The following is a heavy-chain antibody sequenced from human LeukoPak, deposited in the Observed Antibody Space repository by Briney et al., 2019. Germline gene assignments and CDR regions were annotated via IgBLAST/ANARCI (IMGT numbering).Heavy chain of an antibody. J-gene: IGHJ4*02. CDR2: IWYDGSNK. D-gene: IGHD5-18*01. CDR1: GFTFSSYG. V-gene: IGHV3-33*01. Sequence: PGGSLRLSCAASGFTFSSYGMHWVRQAPGKGLEWVAVIWYDGSNKYYADSVKGRLTISRDNSKNTLYLQMNSLRAEDTAVYYCARDGGKGYSYGSYWGQGTLVTVSS. CDR3: ARDGGKGYSYGSY.